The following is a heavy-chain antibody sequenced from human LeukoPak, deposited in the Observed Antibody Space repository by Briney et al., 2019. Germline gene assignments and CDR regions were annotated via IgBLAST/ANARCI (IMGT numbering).Heavy chain of an antibody. Sequence: PSETLSLTCVVSGYSISSGYYWGWIRPPPGKGLEWIGSIYHSGSTYYNPSLKSRVTISVDTSKNQFSLKLSSVTAADTAVYYCARVLAVAGVDYWGQGTLVTVSS. CDR3: ARVLAVAGVDY. D-gene: IGHD6-19*01. CDR1: GYSISSGYY. CDR2: IYHSGST. J-gene: IGHJ4*02. V-gene: IGHV4-38-2*01.